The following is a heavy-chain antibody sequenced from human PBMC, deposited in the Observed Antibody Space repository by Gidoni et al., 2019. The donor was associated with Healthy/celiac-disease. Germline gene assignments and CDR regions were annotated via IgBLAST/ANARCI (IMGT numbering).Heavy chain of an antibody. CDR1: GYTFTSYG. J-gene: IGHJ6*02. Sequence: QVQPVPSGAEVKKPGASVKVSCKASGYTFTSYGISLVRQAPGQGLEWMGWISAYNGNTNYAQKLQGRVTMTTDTSTSTAYMELRSLRSDDTAVYYCARDRDYGDYGTGVYYYYGMDVWGQGTTVTVSS. CDR2: ISAYNGNT. D-gene: IGHD4-17*01. CDR3: ARDRDYGDYGTGVYYYYGMDV. V-gene: IGHV1-18*01.